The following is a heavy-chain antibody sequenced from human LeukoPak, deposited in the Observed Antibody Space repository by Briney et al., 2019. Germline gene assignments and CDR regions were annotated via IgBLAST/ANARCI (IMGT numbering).Heavy chain of an antibody. CDR3: ASTPYCSGGNCYFYYGMDV. J-gene: IGHJ6*02. CDR2: IRQDGGEK. D-gene: IGHD2-15*01. Sequence: GGSLRLSCAASGITFRSYWMTWVRQAPGKGLEWVANIRQDGGEKYYLDSVKGRFTISRDNAKNSLFLQMNSLRVEDTAVYYCASTPYCSGGNCYFYYGMDVWGQGTTVIVSS. V-gene: IGHV3-7*01. CDR1: GITFRSYW.